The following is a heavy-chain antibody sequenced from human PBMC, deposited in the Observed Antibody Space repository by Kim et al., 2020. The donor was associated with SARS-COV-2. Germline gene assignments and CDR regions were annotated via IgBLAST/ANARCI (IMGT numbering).Heavy chain of an antibody. CDR2: INHSGST. CDR3: ASLGQHGTVV. Sequence: SETLSLTCAVYGGSFSGYYWSWIRQPPGKGLEWIGEINHSGSTNYNPSLKSRVTISVDTSKNQFSLTLSSVTAADTAVFYFASLGQHGTVVWGQGTPVT. CDR1: GGSFSGYY. D-gene: IGHD7-27*01. J-gene: IGHJ6*02. V-gene: IGHV4-34*01.